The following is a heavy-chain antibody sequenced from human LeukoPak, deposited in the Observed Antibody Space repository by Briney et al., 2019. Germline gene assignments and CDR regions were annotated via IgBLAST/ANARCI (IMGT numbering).Heavy chain of an antibody. V-gene: IGHV3-43*02. CDR3: AKDTGSGWDFDS. CDR1: GFTFGGFA. CDR2: VTGGGTT. Sequence: GGSLRLSCAASGFTFGGFAMHWVRQAPVRGLEWVSLVTGGGTTYYADSVWGRFTISRDNSKNSLYLQMNTLRTEDTAFYYCAKDTGSGWDFDSWGQGTLVTVSS. D-gene: IGHD6-19*01. J-gene: IGHJ4*02.